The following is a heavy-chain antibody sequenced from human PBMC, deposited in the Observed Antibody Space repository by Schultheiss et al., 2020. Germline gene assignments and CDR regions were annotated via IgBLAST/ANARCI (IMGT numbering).Heavy chain of an antibody. Sequence: GESLKISCKAIGYSFSNNWIGWVRQVPGKGLEWMGTIYPGDFDIRYNPSFQGRVTISADKSITTVYLQWSSLEASDTGMYYCARRDGMAVAIVSWGQGTLVTVSS. CDR3: ARRDGMAVAIVS. CDR1: GYSFSNNW. D-gene: IGHD2-15*01. CDR2: IYPGDFDI. V-gene: IGHV5-51*01. J-gene: IGHJ4*02.